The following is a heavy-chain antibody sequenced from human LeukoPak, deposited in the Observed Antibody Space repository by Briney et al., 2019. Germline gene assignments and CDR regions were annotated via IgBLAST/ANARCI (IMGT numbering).Heavy chain of an antibody. CDR2: IRSSGGST. CDR3: ARSRYSSSWFDY. CDR1: AFTFSSYD. J-gene: IGHJ4*02. Sequence: GGSLRLSCAASAFTFSSYDMTWARQAPGKGLEWVSAIRSSGGSTDYADSVKGRFTISRDNSKNTLYLQMNSLRAEDTAVYYCARSRYSSSWFDYWGQGTLVTVSS. V-gene: IGHV3-23*01. D-gene: IGHD6-13*01.